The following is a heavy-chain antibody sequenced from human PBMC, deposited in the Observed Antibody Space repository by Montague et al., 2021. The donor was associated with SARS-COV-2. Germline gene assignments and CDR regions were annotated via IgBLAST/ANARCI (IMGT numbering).Heavy chain of an antibody. CDR3: ARDRGDIYGGNSAWFDP. V-gene: IGHV4-61*03. D-gene: IGHD4-23*01. CDR1: GASISTGSDY. J-gene: IGHJ5*02. CDR2: FYYSGGS. Sequence: SETLSLTCSVSGASISTGSDYWTWIRQRPGRGLEWIGNFYYSGGSTYNPPLKSRVTISADTSKNLFSLTLKSVTASDTAVYYCARDRGDIYGGNSAWFDPWGQGTLVTVS.